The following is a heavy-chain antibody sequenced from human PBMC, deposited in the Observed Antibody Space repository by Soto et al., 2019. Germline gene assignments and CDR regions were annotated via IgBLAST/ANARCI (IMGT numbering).Heavy chain of an antibody. J-gene: IGHJ4*02. CDR3: ARDCTGGSCFCIY. CDR2: INTYNGNS. D-gene: IGHD2-15*01. V-gene: IGHV1-18*01. Sequence: QVQLVQSAAEVKKPGASVKVSCKASGYTLTNYAISWVRQAPGQAPEWMGWINTYNGNSNYAQKFQGRVTMTTDTSTNTAYMELRSLTSDDTAVYYCARDCTGGSCFCIYWGQGTLVTVSS. CDR1: GYTLTNYA.